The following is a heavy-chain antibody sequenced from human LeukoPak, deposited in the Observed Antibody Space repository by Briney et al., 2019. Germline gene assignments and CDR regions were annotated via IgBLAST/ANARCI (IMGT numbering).Heavy chain of an antibody. CDR1: GFTFSGSA. J-gene: IGHJ4*02. CDR3: ASFISSNAVSGY. Sequence: PGGSLKLSCAASGFTFSGSAMYWVRQASGKGLEWVGRIRSKANSYATAYAASVKGRFTISRDDSKNSLYLQMNSLKTEDTAVYYCASFISSNAVSGYWGQGTLVTVSS. CDR2: IRSKANSYAT. V-gene: IGHV3-73*01. D-gene: IGHD6-13*01.